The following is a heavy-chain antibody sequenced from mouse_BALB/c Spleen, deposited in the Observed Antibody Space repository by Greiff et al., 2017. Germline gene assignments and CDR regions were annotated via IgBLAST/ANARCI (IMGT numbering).Heavy chain of an antibody. D-gene: IGHD2-4*01. J-gene: IGHJ4*01. CDR3: ARRAGLRGYAMDY. CDR2: INPGSGGT. Sequence: LQESGAELVRPGTSVKVSCKASGYAFTNYLIEWVKQRPGQGLEWIGVINPGSGGTNYNEKFKGKATLTADKSSSTAYMQLSSLTSDDSAVYFCARRAGLRGYAMDYWGQGTSVTVSS. V-gene: IGHV1-54*01. CDR1: GYAFTNYL.